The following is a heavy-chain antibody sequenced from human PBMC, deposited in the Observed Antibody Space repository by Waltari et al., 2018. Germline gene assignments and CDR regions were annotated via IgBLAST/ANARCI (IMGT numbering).Heavy chain of an antibody. D-gene: IGHD1-1*01. CDR3: ARDTTSRERAGD. J-gene: IGHJ4*02. CDR2: IYTGEMT. CDR1: GLSVSTNY. Sequence: VRLVESGGGLIHPGGSLRLSCAASGLSVSTNYMHWVRQAPGKGLEWVSVIYTGEMTYYSDAVKGRFTISRDISKNMVYLQMNNLRAEDTALYYCARDTTSRERAGDWGQGTLVTVSS. V-gene: IGHV3-53*01.